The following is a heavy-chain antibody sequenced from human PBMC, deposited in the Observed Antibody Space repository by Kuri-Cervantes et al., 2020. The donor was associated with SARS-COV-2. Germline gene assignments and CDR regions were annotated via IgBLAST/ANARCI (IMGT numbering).Heavy chain of an antibody. Sequence: GESLKISCTASGFTFGDYSMSWVRQAPGKGLEWVGFIRSKAYGGTTEYAASVKGRFTISRDDSKSIPYLQMNSLKTEATAVYHCTSHDFWSGYYLDYWGQGTLVTVSS. J-gene: IGHJ4*02. CDR2: IRSKAYGGTT. D-gene: IGHD3-3*01. V-gene: IGHV3-49*04. CDR3: TSHDFWSGYYLDY. CDR1: GFTFGDYS.